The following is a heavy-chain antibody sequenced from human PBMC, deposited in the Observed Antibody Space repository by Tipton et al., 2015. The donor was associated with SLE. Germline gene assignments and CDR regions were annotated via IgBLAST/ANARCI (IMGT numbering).Heavy chain of an antibody. V-gene: IGHV3-74*01. CDR2: INSDGSST. CDR3: AKDRTAAQYCYDN. CDR1: GFTFSSYW. D-gene: IGHD2-2*01. Sequence: GSLRLSCAASGFTFSSYWMHWVRQAPGKGLVWVSRINSDGSSTSYADSVKGRFTVSRDNSKNRLYLEMNSLRVEDTAVYYCAKDRTAAQYCYDNWGQGTLVTVSP. J-gene: IGHJ4*02.